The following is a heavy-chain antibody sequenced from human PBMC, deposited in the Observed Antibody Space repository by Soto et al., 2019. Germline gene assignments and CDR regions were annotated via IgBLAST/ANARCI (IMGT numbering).Heavy chain of an antibody. CDR1: GGPFSGYY. D-gene: IGHD3-10*01. Sequence: PSETLSLSCAVYGGPFSGYYWSWIRQPAGKRLEWIGEINHSVSTNYNTSLKSRVTISVDASKNQFGLKLSSVAAADRAVYYCARASCSLGMVRGVISLHFDYWGQGTLVTVSS. CDR2: INHSVST. V-gene: IGHV4-34*01. CDR3: ARASCSLGMVRGVISLHFDY. J-gene: IGHJ4*02.